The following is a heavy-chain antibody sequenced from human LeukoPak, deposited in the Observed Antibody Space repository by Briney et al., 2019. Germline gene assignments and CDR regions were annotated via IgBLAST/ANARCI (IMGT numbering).Heavy chain of an antibody. Sequence: ASVKVSCKASGYTFTSYGISWVRQAPGQGLEWMGWISAYNGNTNYAQKLQGRVTMTTDTSTSTAYMELWSLRSDDTAVYYCARDRGDYDYVWGSYRYIRLFDYWGQGTLVTVSS. CDR2: ISAYNGNT. V-gene: IGHV1-18*04. CDR3: ARDRGDYDYVWGSYRYIRLFDY. J-gene: IGHJ4*02. CDR1: GYTFTSYG. D-gene: IGHD3-16*02.